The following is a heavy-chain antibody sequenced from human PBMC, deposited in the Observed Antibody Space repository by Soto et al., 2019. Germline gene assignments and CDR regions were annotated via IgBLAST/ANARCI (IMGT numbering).Heavy chain of an antibody. V-gene: IGHV3-23*01. J-gene: IGHJ4*02. CDR2: ISGSGGST. Sequence: GGSLRLSCAASGFTFSSYAMSWVRQAPGKGLEWVSAISGSGGSTYYADSVKGRFTISRDNSKNTLYLQMNSLRAEDTAVYYCAKGVGYYYDSYGGYWGQGTLVTVSS. D-gene: IGHD3-22*01. CDR3: AKGVGYYYDSYGGY. CDR1: GFTFSSYA.